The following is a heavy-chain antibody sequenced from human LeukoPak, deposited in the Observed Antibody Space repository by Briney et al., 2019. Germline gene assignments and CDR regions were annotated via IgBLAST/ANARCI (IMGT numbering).Heavy chain of an antibody. J-gene: IGHJ4*02. Sequence: PSETLSLTCAVYGGSFSGYYWSWIRQPPGKGLEWIGYIYYTGSTNYNPSLKSRVTISVDTSKNQFSLKLSSVTAADTAVYYCARRYCSSTSCYLDYWGQGTLVTVSS. V-gene: IGHV4-59*01. CDR1: GGSFSGYY. CDR2: IYYTGST. CDR3: ARRYCSSTSCYLDY. D-gene: IGHD2-2*01.